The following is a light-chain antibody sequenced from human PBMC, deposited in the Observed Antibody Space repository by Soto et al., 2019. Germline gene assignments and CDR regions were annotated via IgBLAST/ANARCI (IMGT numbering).Light chain of an antibody. V-gene: IGKV1-39*01. CDR3: RQIYSTPRT. Sequence: DIQMTQSPSSLSASVGDRVTITCRASQSISSYLNWYQQNPRKAPKLLSYAASSLKSGVPSRFSGSEPGTALTLAIDSLEPEAFSTYDCRQIYSTPRTFGQGTNVEI. CDR2: AAS. CDR1: QSISSY. J-gene: IGKJ1*01.